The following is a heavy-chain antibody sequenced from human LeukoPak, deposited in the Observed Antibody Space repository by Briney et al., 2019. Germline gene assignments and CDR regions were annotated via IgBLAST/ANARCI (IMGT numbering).Heavy chain of an antibody. Sequence: ETLSLTCTVSGGSISSYYWSWIRQPPGKGLEWIGYIYYSGSTNYNPSLKSRVTISVDTSKNQFSLKLSSVTAADTAVYYCAREGAGPRSEVFDYWGQGTLVTVSS. V-gene: IGHV4-59*01. J-gene: IGHJ4*02. CDR3: AREGAGPRSEVFDY. CDR1: GGSISSYY. CDR2: IYYSGST. D-gene: IGHD4/OR15-4a*01.